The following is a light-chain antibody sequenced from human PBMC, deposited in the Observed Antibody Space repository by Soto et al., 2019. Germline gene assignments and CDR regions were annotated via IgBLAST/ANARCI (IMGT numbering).Light chain of an antibody. CDR2: DVI. V-gene: IGLV2-11*01. CDR1: RSDVGVYKY. J-gene: IGLJ1*01. CDR3: CSYAGEYNCV. Sequence: QSALIQPRSVSGSPGQSVTISCTGTRSDVGVYKYVSWYRQHPGKAPKLMIYDVITRASGVPDRFSGSKSGNTASRTISGLQAEDEADYYCCSYAGEYNCVFGSGTKLTAL.